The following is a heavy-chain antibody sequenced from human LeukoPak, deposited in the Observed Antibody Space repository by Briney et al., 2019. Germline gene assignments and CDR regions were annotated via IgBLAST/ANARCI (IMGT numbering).Heavy chain of an antibody. CDR3: ARLDAAAGRYLQFFY. D-gene: IGHD5-24*01. J-gene: IGHJ4*02. V-gene: IGHV4-59*08. CDR1: GGSISNYY. CDR2: IHDSGST. Sequence: SETLSLTCTVSGGSISNYYWSWIRQSPDKGLEWIGYIHDSGSTNYNPSLKSRVTISVDTSKNQFSLKLSSVTAADTAVYYCARLDAAAGRYLQFFYWGQGTLVTVSS.